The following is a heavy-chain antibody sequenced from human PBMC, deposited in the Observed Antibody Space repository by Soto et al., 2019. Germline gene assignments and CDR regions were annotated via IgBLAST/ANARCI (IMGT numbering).Heavy chain of an antibody. CDR3: AKNQGVELVPLATVDWFDP. V-gene: IGHV3-23*01. CDR2: ISGSGFKK. Sequence: GGSLRLSCAASGFIFENFGMSWVRQAPGKGLEWISSISGSGFKKYYADSVKGRFTISRDNSKSTLYLELNDLSAEDTAVYHCAKNQGVELVPLATVDWFDPWGQGSVVTVSS. CDR1: GFIFENFG. D-gene: IGHD1-26*01. J-gene: IGHJ5*02.